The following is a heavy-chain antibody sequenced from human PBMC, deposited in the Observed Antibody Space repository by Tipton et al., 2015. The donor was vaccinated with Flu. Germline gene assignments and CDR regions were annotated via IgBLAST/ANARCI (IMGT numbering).Heavy chain of an antibody. CDR2: ISGSGGST. V-gene: IGHV3-23*01. J-gene: IGHJ4*02. D-gene: IGHD3-3*01. CDR1: GFTFSSYA. Sequence: SLRLSCAASGFTFSSYAMSWVRQAPGKGLEWVSAISGSGGSTYYADSVKGRFTISRDNSKNTLYLQMNSLRAEDTAVYYCARAERFLEWLPFDCWGQGTLVSVSS. CDR3: ARAERFLEWLPFDC.